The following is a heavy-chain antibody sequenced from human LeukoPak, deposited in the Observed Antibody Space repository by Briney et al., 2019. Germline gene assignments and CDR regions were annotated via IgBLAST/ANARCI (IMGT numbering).Heavy chain of an antibody. J-gene: IGHJ4*02. CDR2: IRYDGSDK. V-gene: IGHV3-30*02. CDR3: AKSIVGASPYFDY. CDR1: GFTFSSYG. Sequence: GGSLRLSCAASGFTFSSYGMHWVRQAPGKGLEWVAFIRYDGSDKYYADSVKGRFTISRDNSKNTLYLQMNSLRAEDTAVYYCAKSIVGASPYFDYWGQGTLVTVSS. D-gene: IGHD1-26*01.